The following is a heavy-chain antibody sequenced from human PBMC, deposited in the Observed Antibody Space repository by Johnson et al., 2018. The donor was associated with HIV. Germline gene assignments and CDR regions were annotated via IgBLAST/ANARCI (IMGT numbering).Heavy chain of an antibody. J-gene: IGHJ3*02. CDR3: ASHVGSSVGSAFDI. CDR2: IQHDGSNK. CDR1: GFTFSSYG. D-gene: IGHD6-6*01. Sequence: QVQLVESGGGIVQPGRSLRLSCAVSGFTFSSYGMHWVRQAPGKGLEWVAVIQHDGSNKYYADSVKGRFSISRDNSKNTLYLQMNSLRAEDTAVYYCASHVGSSVGSAFDIWGQGTMVTVSS. V-gene: IGHV3-30*03.